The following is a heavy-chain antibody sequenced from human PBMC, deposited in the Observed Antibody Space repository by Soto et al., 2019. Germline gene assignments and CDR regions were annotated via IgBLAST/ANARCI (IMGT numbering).Heavy chain of an antibody. CDR2: IYSGRST. CDR3: ERVSSV. J-gene: IGHJ3*01. V-gene: IGHV4-59*01. D-gene: IGHD6-13*01. Sequence: WSWIRQTPGKRLEWIGFIYSGRSTKNPSLRIRVTISVDTSKNQFTLRLSSVTAADTAVYYCERVSSVW.